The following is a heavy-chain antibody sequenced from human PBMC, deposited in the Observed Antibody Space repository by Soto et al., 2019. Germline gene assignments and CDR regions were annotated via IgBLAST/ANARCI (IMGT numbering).Heavy chain of an antibody. J-gene: IGHJ4*02. CDR1: GFTFSSYA. CDR2: LSGSGIST. CDR3: ATSYDSSGYEY. D-gene: IGHD3-22*01. V-gene: IGHV3-23*01. Sequence: GGSLKHSSAAPGFTFSSYAMTWCRQAPGKGLEWVSALSGSGISTYCADTVKGRFTISRDNSRNTLYLQMNSLRAEDTAVYYCATSYDSSGYEYWEQGTLVTVSS.